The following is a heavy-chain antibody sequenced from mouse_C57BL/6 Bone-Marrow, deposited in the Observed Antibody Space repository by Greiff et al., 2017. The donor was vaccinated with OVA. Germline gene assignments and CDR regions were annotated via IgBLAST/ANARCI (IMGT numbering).Heavy chain of an antibody. Sequence: QVQLKESGPELVKPGASVKLSCKASGYTFTSYDINWVKQRPGQGLECIGWIYPRDGSTKYNEKFKGKATLTVDTSSSTAYMELHSLTSEDSAVYFCARRKYSNLDYWGQGTTLTVSS. CDR1: GYTFTSYD. D-gene: IGHD2-5*01. V-gene: IGHV1-85*01. J-gene: IGHJ2*01. CDR2: IYPRDGST. CDR3: ARRKYSNLDY.